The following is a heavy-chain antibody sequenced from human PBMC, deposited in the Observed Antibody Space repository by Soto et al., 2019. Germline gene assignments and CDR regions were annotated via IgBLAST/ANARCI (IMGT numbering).Heavy chain of an antibody. CDR1: GGSISSYY. CDR3: ALHGVVAAFYMDV. Sequence: SETLSLTCTVSGGSISSYYWSWIRQPPGKGLEWIGYIYYSGSTNYNPSLKSRVTISVDTSKNQFSLKLSSVTAADTAVYYCALHGVVAAFYMDVWGKGTTVTSP. CDR2: IYYSGST. V-gene: IGHV4-59*01. D-gene: IGHD2-15*01. J-gene: IGHJ6*03.